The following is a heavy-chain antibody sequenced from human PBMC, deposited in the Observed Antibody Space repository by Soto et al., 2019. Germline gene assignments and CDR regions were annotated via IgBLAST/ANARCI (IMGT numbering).Heavy chain of an antibody. V-gene: IGHV1-2*04. CDR3: ARGHSTDCSNGVCSFFYNHEMDV. D-gene: IGHD2-8*01. CDR2: INPKSGGT. Sequence: ASVKVSCKASGGTFTDYHIHWVRQAPGQGLEWLGRINPKSGGTSTAQKFQGWVTMTRDRSISTVYMELTRQRSDDTAVYFCARGHSTDCSNGVCSFFYNHEMDVWGQGTTVTVSS. CDR1: GGTFTDYH. J-gene: IGHJ6*02.